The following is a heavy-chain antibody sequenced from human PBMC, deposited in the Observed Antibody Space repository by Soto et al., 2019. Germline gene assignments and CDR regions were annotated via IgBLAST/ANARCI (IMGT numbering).Heavy chain of an antibody. CDR2: IIPIFGTA. D-gene: IGHD3-16*01. CDR1: GGTFSSYS. J-gene: IGHJ5*02. Sequence: QVQLVPYGAEVKKPGSSVKVSCKASGGTFSSYSISWVRQAPGQGLEWMGGIIPIFGTANYAQKFQGRVTITADDSTRRAYRDLRSLRSEDTAVYYSARESPPRRGGRRFDPWGQGSLVMVTS. CDR3: ARESPPRRGGRRFDP. V-gene: IGHV1-69*01.